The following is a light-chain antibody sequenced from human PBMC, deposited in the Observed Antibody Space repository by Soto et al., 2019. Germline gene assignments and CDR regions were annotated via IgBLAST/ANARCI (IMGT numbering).Light chain of an antibody. CDR2: ESS. J-gene: IGKJ1*01. V-gene: IGKV1-5*03. CDR3: QQYSNYTGE. Sequence: DIQMTQSPFTLSASVGDRVTITCRASQSISSWLAWYQQKPGKAPKLLIYESSSLESGVPSRFSGSGSGTEFTLTISSLQPEDFATYYCQQYSNYTGEFGPGTKVEIK. CDR1: QSISSW.